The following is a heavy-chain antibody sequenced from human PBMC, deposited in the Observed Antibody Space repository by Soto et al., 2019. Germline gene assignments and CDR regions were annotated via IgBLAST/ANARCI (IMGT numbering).Heavy chain of an antibody. Sequence: GGSLRLSCAASGFTFSSYSMNWVRQAPGKGLEWVSSISSSSSYIYYADSVKGRFTISRDNAKNSLYLQMNSLRAEDTVVYYCARQLGDAFDIWGQGTMVTVSS. V-gene: IGHV3-21*01. CDR2: ISSSSSYI. D-gene: IGHD1-1*01. CDR3: ARQLGDAFDI. CDR1: GFTFSSYS. J-gene: IGHJ3*02.